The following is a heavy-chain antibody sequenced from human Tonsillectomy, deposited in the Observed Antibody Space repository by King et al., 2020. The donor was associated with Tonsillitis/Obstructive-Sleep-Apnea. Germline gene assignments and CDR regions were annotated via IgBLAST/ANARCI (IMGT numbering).Heavy chain of an antibody. D-gene: IGHD2-15*01. Sequence: VQLVESGGGVVQPGRSLRLSCAASGFTFSNYGIHWVRQAPGKGLEWVAVISYDGGFKYYADSGKGRFTISRDNSKNTLYLQMNSLRAEDTAVYYCAKGSGGSCYRGGDYFGNWGQGTLVTVSS. CDR3: AKGSGGSCYRGGDYFGN. CDR2: ISYDGGFK. CDR1: GFTFSNYG. V-gene: IGHV3-30*18. J-gene: IGHJ4*02.